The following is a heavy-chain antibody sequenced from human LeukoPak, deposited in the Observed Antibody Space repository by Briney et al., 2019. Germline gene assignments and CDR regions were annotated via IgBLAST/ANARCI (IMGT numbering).Heavy chain of an antibody. CDR3: ARGGGYSGYDFFYYYYMDV. CDR2: IYYSGST. Sequence: SETLSLTCTVSGGSISSHYWSWIRQPPGKGLEWIGYIYYSGSTNYNPSLKSRVTISVDTSKNQFSLKLSSVTAADTAVYYCARGGGYSGYDFFYYYYMDVWGKGTTVTASS. D-gene: IGHD5-12*01. J-gene: IGHJ6*03. V-gene: IGHV4-59*11. CDR1: GGSISSHY.